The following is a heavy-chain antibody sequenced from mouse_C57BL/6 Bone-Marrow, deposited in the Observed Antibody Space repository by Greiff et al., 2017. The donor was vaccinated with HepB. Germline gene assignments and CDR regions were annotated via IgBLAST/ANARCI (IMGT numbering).Heavy chain of an antibody. CDR2: IDPENGDT. D-gene: IGHD4-1*02. Sequence: VQLQQSGAELVKPGASVKLSCTASGFNIKDYYMHWVKQRTEQGLEWIGRIDPENGDTEYASKFQGKATITADTSSNTASLQLSSLTSEDTAVYYCTPQLGAYWGQGTLVTVSA. J-gene: IGHJ3*01. CDR1: GFNIKDYY. V-gene: IGHV14-1*01. CDR3: TPQLGAY.